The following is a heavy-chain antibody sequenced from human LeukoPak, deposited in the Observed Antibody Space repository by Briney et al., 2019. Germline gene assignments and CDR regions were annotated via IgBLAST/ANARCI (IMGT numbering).Heavy chain of an antibody. Sequence: GSLRLSCAASGFTVSSNYMSWVRQAPGKGLEWIGEIHPTGSNNYNPSLKSRVTMSVDRSKKQFSLRMSPMTAADTAIYYCARGAWRGKSFDYWGQGTLVTVSS. CDR2: IHPTGSN. J-gene: IGHJ4*02. CDR1: GFTVSSNY. D-gene: IGHD3-3*01. CDR3: ARGAWRGKSFDY. V-gene: IGHV4-4*02.